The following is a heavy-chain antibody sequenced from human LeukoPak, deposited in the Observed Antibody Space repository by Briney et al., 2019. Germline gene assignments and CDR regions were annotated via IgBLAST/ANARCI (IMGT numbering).Heavy chain of an antibody. V-gene: IGHV3-23*01. CDR3: GKEGGA. J-gene: IGHJ5*02. D-gene: IGHD3-16*01. Sequence: PGGSLRLSCVASGITFSDYVMSWVRQAPGKGPEWVSAIGGRGGSTYYADSLGGRFTISRDNSKDMVYLQMNSLKVEDTATYYCGKEGGAWGQGTKVTVSS. CDR2: IGGRGGST. CDR1: GITFSDYV.